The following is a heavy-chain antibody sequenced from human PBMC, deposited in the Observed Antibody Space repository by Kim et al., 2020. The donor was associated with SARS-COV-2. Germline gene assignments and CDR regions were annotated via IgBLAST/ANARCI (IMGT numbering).Heavy chain of an antibody. Sequence: GGSLRLSCVVKGFTITNYPVNWVRQGPGKGLEWVSSISDRGAIDYADSVKGRFTISRDTSKNTVYLQMNSLRAEDTALYYCARGQLEIKMILVAIFSSRHCFDYWGRGSLVTIAS. CDR1: GFTITNYP. V-gene: IGHV3-23*01. D-gene: IGHD3-22*01. CDR2: ISDRGAI. J-gene: IGHJ4*02. CDR3: ARGQLEIKMILVAIFSSRHCFDY.